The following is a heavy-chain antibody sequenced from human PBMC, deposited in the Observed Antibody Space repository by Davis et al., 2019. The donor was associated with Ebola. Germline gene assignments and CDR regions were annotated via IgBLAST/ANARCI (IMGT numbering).Heavy chain of an antibody. J-gene: IGHJ1*01. CDR2: ISYDGSNK. CDR3: ARDTGDSSGYYYSEYFQH. Sequence: GESLKISCAASGFTFSSYGMHWFRQAPGKGLEWVAVISYDGSNKYYADSVKGRFTISRDNSKNTLYLQMNSLRAEDTAVYYCARDTGDSSGYYYSEYFQHWGQGTLVTVSS. V-gene: IGHV3-30*03. CDR1: GFTFSSYG. D-gene: IGHD3-22*01.